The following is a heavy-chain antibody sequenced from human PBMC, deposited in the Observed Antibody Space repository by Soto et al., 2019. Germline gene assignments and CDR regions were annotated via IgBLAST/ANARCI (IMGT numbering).Heavy chain of an antibody. CDR3: AKDRVNSAYYPLFDY. D-gene: IGHD3-22*01. CDR2: ISWNSANM. CDR1: GFTFDAYA. J-gene: IGHJ4*02. Sequence: GGSLRLSXAASGFTFDAYAMHWVRQVPGKGLEWVSGISWNSANMGYADSVKGRFTISRDNAKNSLYLQMNSLRPEDTAFYFCAKDRVNSAYYPLFDYWGQGTLVTVSS. V-gene: IGHV3-9*01.